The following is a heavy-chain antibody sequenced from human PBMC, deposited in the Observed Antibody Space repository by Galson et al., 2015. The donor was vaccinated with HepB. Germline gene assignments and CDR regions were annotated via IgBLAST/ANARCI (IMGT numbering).Heavy chain of an antibody. CDR3: ARNDFWSGYYVHMDV. D-gene: IGHD3-3*01. CDR2: IDPSDSYT. J-gene: IGHJ6*03. V-gene: IGHV5-10-1*01. Sequence: QSGAEVKKPGESLRISCKGSGYSFTSYWISWVRQMPGKGLEWMGRIDPSDSYTNYSPSFQGHVTISADKSISTAYLQWSSLKASDTAMYYCARNDFWSGYYVHMDVWGKGTTVTVSS. CDR1: GYSFTSYW.